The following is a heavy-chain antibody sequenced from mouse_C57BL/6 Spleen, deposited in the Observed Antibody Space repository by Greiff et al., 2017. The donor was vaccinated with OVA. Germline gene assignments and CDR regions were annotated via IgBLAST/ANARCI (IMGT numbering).Heavy chain of an antibody. CDR3: ARENHSRYFDY. Sequence: EVQLVESGGGLVQPGGSLKLSCAASGFTFSSYAMSWVRQTPEKRLEWVAIISDGGSSTYYPDNVSGRFTISRDNAKNNLYLQMGHLKSDDTAIDYCARENHSRYFDYWGQGTTLTVSS. V-gene: IGHV5-4*01. J-gene: IGHJ2*01. CDR1: GFTFSSYA. CDR2: ISDGGSST.